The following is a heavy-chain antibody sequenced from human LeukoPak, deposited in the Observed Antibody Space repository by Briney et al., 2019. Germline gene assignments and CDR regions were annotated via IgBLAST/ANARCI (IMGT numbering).Heavy chain of an antibody. CDR1: GYSFSSYH. V-gene: IGHV1-46*01. Sequence: ASVNVSCKASGYSFSSYHMYWVRQAPGQGLEWMGTINPTGDSTTYAQKFQGRVTVTRDTSTNTLYMDLYSLRSEDTAVYYCARGLSADTPGRYYYDGMDVWGQGTTVTVPS. CDR2: INPTGDST. D-gene: IGHD2-15*01. J-gene: IGHJ6*02. CDR3: ARGLSADTPGRYYYDGMDV.